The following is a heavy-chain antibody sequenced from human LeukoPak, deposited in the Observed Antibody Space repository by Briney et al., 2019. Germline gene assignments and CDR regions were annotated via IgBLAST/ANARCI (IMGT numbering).Heavy chain of an antibody. CDR1: GGSISSGGYY. Sequence: SETLSLTCTVSGGSISSGGYYWSWIRQHPGKGLEWIGYIYYSGSTYYNPSLKSRVTISVDTSKNQFSLKLSSVTAADTAVYYCARVGSSWYSGDYWGQRTLVTVSS. CDR2: IYYSGST. J-gene: IGHJ4*02. V-gene: IGHV4-31*03. CDR3: ARVGSSWYSGDY. D-gene: IGHD6-13*01.